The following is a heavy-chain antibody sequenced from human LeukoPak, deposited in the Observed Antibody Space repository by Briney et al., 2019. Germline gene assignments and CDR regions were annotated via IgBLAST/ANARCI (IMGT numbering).Heavy chain of an antibody. V-gene: IGHV4-39*01. Sequence: SETLSLTCTVSGGSISSSSYYWGWIRQPPGKGLEWIGSIYYSGSTYYNPSLKSRVTISVDTSKNQFSLRLSSVTAADTAVYYCARRNVLMVYAIDYWGQGTLVTVSS. CDR2: IYYSGST. D-gene: IGHD2-8*01. CDR3: ARRNVLMVYAIDY. CDR1: GGSISSSSYY. J-gene: IGHJ4*02.